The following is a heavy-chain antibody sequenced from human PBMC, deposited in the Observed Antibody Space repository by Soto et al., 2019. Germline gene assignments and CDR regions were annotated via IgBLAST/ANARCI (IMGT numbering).Heavy chain of an antibody. CDR3: ARVYGSGSLTNWFDP. CDR2: IPTSGTT. V-gene: IGHV4-4*07. CDR1: GGSISSYY. J-gene: IGHJ5*02. Sequence: SETLSLTCTVSGGSISSYYWSWIRQSAGKGLEWIGRIPTSGTTNYNPSLMSRVTISVDTSKNHFSLKLTSVTAADTAVYYCARVYGSGSLTNWFDPWGRGTLVTVSS. D-gene: IGHD3-10*01.